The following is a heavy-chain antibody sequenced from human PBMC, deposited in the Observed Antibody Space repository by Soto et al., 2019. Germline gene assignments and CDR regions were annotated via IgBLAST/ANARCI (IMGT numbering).Heavy chain of an antibody. J-gene: IGHJ3*02. V-gene: IGHV3-7*03. Sequence: RGSQSHSSAAAGCRFHAYRMTWVRQATGKGLKWVANIKEDGSDENYVDSVKGRFTISRDNAKNALFLQMNSLRAEDTAVYYCARDGGYCSGGVCFDVFDIWGQGTMVTGS. CDR1: GCRFHAYR. CDR3: ARDGGYCSGGVCFDVFDI. CDR2: IKEDGSDE. D-gene: IGHD2-8*02.